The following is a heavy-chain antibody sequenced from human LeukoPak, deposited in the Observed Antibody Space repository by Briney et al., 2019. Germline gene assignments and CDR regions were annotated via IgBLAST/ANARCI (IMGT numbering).Heavy chain of an antibody. CDR1: GLTFSSYE. V-gene: IGHV3-48*03. Sequence: GGSQRLSCAASGLTFSSYEMNWLRQAPGKRLEWVSYISSSGSTIYYADSVKGRFTISRDNAKNSLYMQMDSVRAEDTAVYYCAEVGIAMIGGVWGKGTTVTISS. CDR3: AEVGIAMIGGV. D-gene: IGHD3-10*02. CDR2: ISSSGSTI. J-gene: IGHJ6*04.